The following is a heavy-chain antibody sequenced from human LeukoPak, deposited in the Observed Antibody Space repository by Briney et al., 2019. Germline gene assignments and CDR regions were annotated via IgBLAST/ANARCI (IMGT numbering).Heavy chain of an antibody. CDR1: GGSISSYY. CDR3: VREDSSTNY. D-gene: IGHD3-10*01. J-gene: IGHJ4*02. V-gene: IGHV4-59*01. Sequence: SETLSLTCTVSGGSISSYYWSWIRQPPGKGLEWIGYIYYSGSTNYNPSLKSRVTISVDTSKNQFSLKLSSVTAADTAVYYCVREDSSTNYWGQGTLVTVSS. CDR2: IYYSGST.